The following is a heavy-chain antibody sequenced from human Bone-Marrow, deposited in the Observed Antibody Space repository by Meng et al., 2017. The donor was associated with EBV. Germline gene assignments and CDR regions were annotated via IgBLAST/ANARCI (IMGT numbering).Heavy chain of an antibody. D-gene: IGHD1-26*01. V-gene: IGHV3-11*01. CDR2: ISSSGNTI. CDR3: ARTAFSGNYHHFWYFDL. Sequence: QVQLVESGGXXXXPXXALXLPCAASGFTFSDYYIPWIRQAPGKGLEWVSFISSSGNTIYYAASVKGRFTISRDNAKNSLYLQMNSLGAEDTAVYYCARTAFSGNYHHFWYFDLWGRGTLVTVSS. J-gene: IGHJ2*01. CDR1: GFTFSDYY.